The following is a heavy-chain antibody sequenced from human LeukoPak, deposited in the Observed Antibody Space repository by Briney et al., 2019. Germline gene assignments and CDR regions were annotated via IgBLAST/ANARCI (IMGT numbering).Heavy chain of an antibody. V-gene: IGHV3-23*01. Sequence: GGSLRLSCAASGFTFSSYAMSCVRQAPGKGLEWVSAISGSGGNTYYADSVKGRFTISRDNSKNTLYLQMNSLRAEDTAVYYCAKAKTMTHDAFDIWGQGTMVTVSS. CDR1: GFTFSSYA. J-gene: IGHJ3*02. CDR3: AKAKTMTHDAFDI. CDR2: ISGSGGNT. D-gene: IGHD3-22*01.